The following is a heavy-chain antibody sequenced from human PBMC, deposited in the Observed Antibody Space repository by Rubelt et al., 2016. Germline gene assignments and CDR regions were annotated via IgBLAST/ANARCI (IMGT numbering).Heavy chain of an antibody. Sequence: GLEWVSVIYSGGSTYYADSVKGRFTISRDNSKNTLYLQMNSLRAEDTAVYYCARENVRVYYYGMDVWGQGTTVTVSS. V-gene: IGHV3-53*01. D-gene: IGHD2/OR15-2a*01. J-gene: IGHJ6*02. CDR2: IYSGGST. CDR3: ARENVRVYYYGMDV.